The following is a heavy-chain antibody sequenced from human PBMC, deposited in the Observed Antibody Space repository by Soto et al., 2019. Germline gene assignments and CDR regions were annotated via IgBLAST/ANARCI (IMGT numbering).Heavy chain of an antibody. D-gene: IGHD2-2*01. CDR3: GRVYCSSSRCSGYFGY. Sequence: GGSLRLSCTTPGFTFSDHYMDWVRQGPGKGLEWVGRIRNKANTHTTEYAASVKGRFGISRDDSQDSLYLQMSSLKTEDTAVYYCGRVYCSSSRCSGYFGYWGQGTLVTVSS. J-gene: IGHJ4*02. V-gene: IGHV3-72*01. CDR2: IRNKANTHTT. CDR1: GFTFSDHY.